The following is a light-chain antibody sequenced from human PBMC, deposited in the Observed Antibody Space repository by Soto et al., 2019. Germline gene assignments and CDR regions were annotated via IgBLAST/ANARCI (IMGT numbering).Light chain of an antibody. Sequence: EVVLTQSPATLSLSPVERATLSCRASQSVSHYLAWYQQKPGQAPRLLIYDAANRATGIPARFSGSGSGTEFTLTISSLQSEDFAVYYCQQYNNWPRTFGQGTKVDI. CDR2: DAA. CDR1: QSVSHY. J-gene: IGKJ1*01. CDR3: QQYNNWPRT. V-gene: IGKV3D-15*01.